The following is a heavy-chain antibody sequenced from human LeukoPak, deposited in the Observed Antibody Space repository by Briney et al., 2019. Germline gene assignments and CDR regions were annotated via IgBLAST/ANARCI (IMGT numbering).Heavy chain of an antibody. D-gene: IGHD3-9*01. CDR1: GYTFTSYD. V-gene: IGHV1-69*13. J-gene: IGHJ6*02. Sequence: ASVKVSCKASGYTFTSYDINWVRQAPGQGLEWMGGIIPIVGTANYAQKFQGRVTITADESTSTAYMELSSLRSEDTAVYYCARDQGYYDILTGYEPYYYYGMDVWGQGTTVTVSS. CDR3: ARDQGYYDILTGYEPYYYYGMDV. CDR2: IIPIVGTA.